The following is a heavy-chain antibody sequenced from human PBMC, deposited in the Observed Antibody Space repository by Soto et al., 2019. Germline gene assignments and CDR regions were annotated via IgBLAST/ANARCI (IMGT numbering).Heavy chain of an antibody. V-gene: IGHV3-30*18. CDR1: GFTFSSYG. CDR3: AKARYYYDSSGLLDY. CDR2: ISYDGSNK. J-gene: IGHJ4*02. D-gene: IGHD3-22*01. Sequence: QVQLVESGGGVVQPGRSLRLSCAASGFTFSSYGMHWVRQAPGKGLEWVAVISYDGSNKYYADSVKGRFTISRDNSKNTLYLQMNSLRAEDTAVYYCAKARYYYDSSGLLDYWGQGTLATVSS.